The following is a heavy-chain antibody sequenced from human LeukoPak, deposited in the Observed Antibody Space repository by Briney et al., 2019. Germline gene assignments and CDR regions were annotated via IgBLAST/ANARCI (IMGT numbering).Heavy chain of an antibody. CDR1: GGSISSSSYY. J-gene: IGHJ4*02. CDR2: IYYSGST. D-gene: IGHD3-3*01. V-gene: IGHV4-39*01. Sequence: SETLSLTCTVSGGSISSSSYYWGWIRQPPGKGLEWIGSIYYSGSTYYNPSLKSRVTISVDTSKSQFSLKLSSVTAADTAVYYCARGLPLRFLEWLPLDYWGQGTLVTVSS. CDR3: ARGLPLRFLEWLPLDY.